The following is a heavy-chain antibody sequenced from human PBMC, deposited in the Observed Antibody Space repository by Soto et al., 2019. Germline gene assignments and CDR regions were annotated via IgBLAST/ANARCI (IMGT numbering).Heavy chain of an antibody. V-gene: IGHV3-33*01. CDR2: IWHDGGNK. J-gene: IGHJ4*02. Sequence: GGSLRLSCAASGFTFSSYGMHWVRQAPGKGLEWVAFIWHDGGNKFYAESVKGRFTISRDNSKNTLYLQMTSLSAEDTAMYYCARDGDVNTGFGKDYWGQGTLVTV. CDR1: GFTFSSYG. D-gene: IGHD3-16*01. CDR3: ARDGDVNTGFGKDY.